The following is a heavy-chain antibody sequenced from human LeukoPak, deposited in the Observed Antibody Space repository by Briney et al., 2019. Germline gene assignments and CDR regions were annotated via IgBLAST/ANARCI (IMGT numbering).Heavy chain of an antibody. CDR2: INPNSGGT. CDR3: ARGQGERELN. D-gene: IGHD1-26*01. Sequence: ASVTVSCKASGYTFTGYYMHWVRQAPGQGLEWMGRINPNSGGTNYAQKFQGRVTMTRDMSITTAYMELNRLRSDDTAVYYCARGQGERELNWGQGTLVTVSS. V-gene: IGHV1-2*06. J-gene: IGHJ4*02. CDR1: GYTFTGYY.